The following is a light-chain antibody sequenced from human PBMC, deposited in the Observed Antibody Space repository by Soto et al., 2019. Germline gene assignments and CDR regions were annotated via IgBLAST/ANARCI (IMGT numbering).Light chain of an antibody. CDR2: DVT. J-gene: IGLJ2*01. Sequence: QSALTQPASVSGSPGRSVTISCTGSSSDVGDFNYVSRYQHRPGRAPKLIIYDVTNRPSGISYRFSASKSGRTASLTISGLQAEDEADYYCSSYSSSSTHVVFGGGTKLTVL. CDR1: SSDVGDFNY. V-gene: IGLV2-14*03. CDR3: SSYSSSSTHVV.